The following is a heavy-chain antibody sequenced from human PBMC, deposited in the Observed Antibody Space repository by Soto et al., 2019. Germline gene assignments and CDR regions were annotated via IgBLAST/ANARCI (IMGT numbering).Heavy chain of an antibody. CDR1: GGTFSSYA. D-gene: IGHD5-12*01. Sequence: QVQLVQSGAEVKKPGASVRVSCKASGGTFSSYAISWVRQAPGQGLEWMGGIIPIFGTANYAQKFQGRVTITADKSTSTAYMELSSLRSEDTAVYYCASPRRGDGYNYGFDYWGQGTLVTVSS. J-gene: IGHJ4*02. CDR2: IIPIFGTA. V-gene: IGHV1-69*06. CDR3: ASPRRGDGYNYGFDY.